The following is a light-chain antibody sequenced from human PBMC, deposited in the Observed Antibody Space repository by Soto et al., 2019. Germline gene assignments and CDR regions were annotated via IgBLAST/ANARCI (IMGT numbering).Light chain of an antibody. V-gene: IGKV3-20*01. Sequence: ETVLTQSPGTLSLSPGERATLSCRASQSVSSNYLAWYQQKPGQAPRLLMYGASTRATGIPDRFSGSGSGTDFTRTISRLEPEDVAVDYCQQFGRSPPSWTFGQGTKVEIK. CDR1: QSVSSNY. CDR2: GAS. CDR3: QQFGRSPPSWT. J-gene: IGKJ1*01.